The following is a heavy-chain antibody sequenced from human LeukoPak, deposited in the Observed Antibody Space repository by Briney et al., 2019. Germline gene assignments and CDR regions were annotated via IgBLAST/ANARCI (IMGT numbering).Heavy chain of an antibody. CDR3: ALLAVASDFDY. D-gene: IGHD6-19*01. V-gene: IGHV3-48*03. J-gene: IGHJ4*02. Sequence: GGSLRLSCAVSGFPFSVYEMNWVRQAPGKGLEWVSNIGSSGSTIYYADSVKGRFSIPRDNAKSSLYLQMNSLRVEDTAVYYCALLAVASDFDYWGQGALVTVSS. CDR1: GFPFSVYE. CDR2: IGSSGSTI.